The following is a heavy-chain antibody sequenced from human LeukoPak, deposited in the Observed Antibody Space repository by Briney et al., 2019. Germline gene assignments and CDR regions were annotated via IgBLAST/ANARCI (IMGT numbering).Heavy chain of an antibody. CDR1: GFTFSSYW. CDR3: ARERIGYCSRTSCYLERYYYYMDV. V-gene: IGHV3-74*01. D-gene: IGHD2-2*01. CDR2: INSDGSST. J-gene: IGHJ6*03. Sequence: GGSLRLSCAASGFTFSSYWMHWVRQAPGKGLVWVSRINSDGSSTSYADSVKGRFTLSRDNAKNTLYLQMNSLRAEDTAVYYCARERIGYCSRTSCYLERYYYYMDVWGKGTTVTVSS.